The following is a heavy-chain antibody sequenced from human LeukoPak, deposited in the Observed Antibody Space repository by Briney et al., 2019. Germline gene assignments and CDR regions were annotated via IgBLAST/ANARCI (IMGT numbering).Heavy chain of an antibody. J-gene: IGHJ4*02. CDR3: ARAHYDSSGYYDFDF. D-gene: IGHD3-22*01. CDR1: GYTFTSYG. V-gene: IGHV1-18*01. CDR2: ISAYNGNT. Sequence: GAPVKVSCKASGYTFTSYGISWARQAPGQGLEWMGWISAYNGNTNYAQKLQGRVTMTTDTSTSTAYMELRSLRSDDTAVYYCARAHYDSSGYYDFDFWGQGTLVTVSS.